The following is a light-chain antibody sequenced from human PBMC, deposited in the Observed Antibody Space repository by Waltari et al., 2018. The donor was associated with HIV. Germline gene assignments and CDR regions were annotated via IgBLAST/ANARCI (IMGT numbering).Light chain of an antibody. CDR2: DVN. V-gene: IGLV2-8*01. CDR3: SAYAGSNNLVL. J-gene: IGLJ2*01. CDR1: SSDVGGYNY. Sequence: QSALTQPPSASGSLGQSVTISCTGTSSDVGGYNYVSWYQQYPGEAPKLIISDVNKRPPGAPVRFSGSKSGNTASLTGSGVQGEDKDQYYCSAYAGSNNLVLFGGGTKLTVL.